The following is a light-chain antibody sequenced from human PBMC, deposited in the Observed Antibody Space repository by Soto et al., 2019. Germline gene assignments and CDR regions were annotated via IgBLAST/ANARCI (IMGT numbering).Light chain of an antibody. Sequence: QTVVTQEPSFSVSPGGTVTLSCGLNSGSVSTTYYPSWYQQTPGQAPRTLIYNTNTRSSGVPDRFSGSILENKAALTITGAQADDESDYYCVLYMGSGIAIFGGGTKVTVL. V-gene: IGLV8-61*01. CDR2: NTN. CDR3: VLYMGSGIAI. J-gene: IGLJ2*01. CDR1: SGSVSTTYY.